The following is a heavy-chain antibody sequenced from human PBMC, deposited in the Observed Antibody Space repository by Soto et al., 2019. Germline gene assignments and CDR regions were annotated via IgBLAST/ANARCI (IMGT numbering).Heavy chain of an antibody. V-gene: IGHV4-34*01. D-gene: IGHD2-2*02. Sequence: SETLSLTCAVYGGSFSGYYWSWIRQPPGKGLEWIGEINHSGSTNYNPSIKSRITISVDTSKNQFSLKLSSVTAADTAVYYCARGMRDCSSTSCYTGSGAYYMDVWGKGTTVTVSS. CDR3: ARGMRDCSSTSCYTGSGAYYMDV. CDR1: GGSFSGYY. J-gene: IGHJ6*03. CDR2: INHSGST.